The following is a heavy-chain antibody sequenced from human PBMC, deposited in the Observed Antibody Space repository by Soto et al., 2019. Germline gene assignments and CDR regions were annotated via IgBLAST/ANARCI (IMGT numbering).Heavy chain of an antibody. D-gene: IGHD5-12*01. J-gene: IGHJ6*02. CDR2: IGGSGTGGRT. Sequence: EVHLLESGGDLVQPGGSLRLSCTASGLTFSTYAMSWVRQAPGKGLELVSAIGGSGTGGRTYYADSVKGRFTISRDNSMNTVYLQMNSLGADDTAVYYWAKSPGGLDGYNSGYYGRDVWGQGTTVTVSS. CDR1: GLTFSTYA. V-gene: IGHV3-23*01. CDR3: AKSPGGLDGYNSGYYGRDV.